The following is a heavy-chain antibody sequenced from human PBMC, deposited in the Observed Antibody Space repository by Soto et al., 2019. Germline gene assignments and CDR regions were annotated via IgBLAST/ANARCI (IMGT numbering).Heavy chain of an antibody. CDR1: GFSFNTYW. J-gene: IGHJ5*02. CDR2: INSDGTKT. D-gene: IGHD5-12*01. CDR3: ATVATNSYDWFDP. Sequence: EVHLVESGGTLVQPGGSLRLSCAASGFSFNTYWMHWVRQAAGKGLVWVSRINSDGTKTTYADSVKGRFTISRDNAKNTVYLQMNSLRAEDTAVYYCATVATNSYDWFDPWGQGTLVTVSS. V-gene: IGHV3-74*01.